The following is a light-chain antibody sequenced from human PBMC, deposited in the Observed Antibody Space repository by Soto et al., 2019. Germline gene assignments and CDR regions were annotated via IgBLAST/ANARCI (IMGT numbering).Light chain of an antibody. J-gene: IGLJ1*01. CDR1: SSDVGSYNL. CDR3: SSYAGSSTYV. Sequence: QSALTQPASVSGSPGQSITISCTGTSSDVGSYNLVSWYQQHPGKAPKFMIYEATKRPSGVSNRFSGSKSGNTASLTISGLQAEDEADYYCSSYAGSSTYVFGTGTKATVL. V-gene: IGLV2-23*01. CDR2: EAT.